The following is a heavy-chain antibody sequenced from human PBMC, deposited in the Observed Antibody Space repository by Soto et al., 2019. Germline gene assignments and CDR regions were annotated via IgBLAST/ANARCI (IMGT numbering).Heavy chain of an antibody. CDR2: VYFRGRT. CDR3: ARSPLRGLYFFDY. Sequence: SETLSLTCTASGDSITSYYWSWIRQPPGKGLEWIASVYFRGRTNYNPSLKSRVTISIDTSKNRFSLKLTSVTAADTALYYCARSPLRGLYFFDYWAQGTLVTVSS. V-gene: IGHV4-59*01. CDR1: GDSITSYY. J-gene: IGHJ4*02.